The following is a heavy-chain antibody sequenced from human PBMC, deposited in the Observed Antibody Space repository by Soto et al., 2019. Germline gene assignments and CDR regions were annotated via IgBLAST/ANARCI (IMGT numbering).Heavy chain of an antibody. CDR3: ARALQWELPEPDYFDY. V-gene: IGHV4-59*01. CDR2: IYYSGST. D-gene: IGHD1-26*01. J-gene: IGHJ4*02. CDR1: GGSISSYY. Sequence: SETLSLTCTVSGGSISSYYWSWIRQPPGKGLEWIGYIYYSGSTNYNPSLKSRVTISVDTSKNQFSLKLSSVTAADTAVYYCARALQWELPEPDYFDYWGQGTLVTVSS.